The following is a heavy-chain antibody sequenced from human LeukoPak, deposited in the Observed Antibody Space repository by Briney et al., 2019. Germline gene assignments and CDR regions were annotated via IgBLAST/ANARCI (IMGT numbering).Heavy chain of an antibody. V-gene: IGHV4-61*02. D-gene: IGHD1-26*01. J-gene: IGHJ6*03. Sequence: PSQTLSLTCTVSGGSISSGTYYWSWIRQPAGKGLEWIGLIHASGMTIYNPSLKSQVTISVDTSGNRFSLTLTSVTAADTAVYLGARGGFRGGYYGNYDYYHMDVWGKGTTVTVSS. CDR2: IHASGMT. CDR1: GGSISSGTYY. CDR3: ARGGFRGGYYGNYDYYHMDV.